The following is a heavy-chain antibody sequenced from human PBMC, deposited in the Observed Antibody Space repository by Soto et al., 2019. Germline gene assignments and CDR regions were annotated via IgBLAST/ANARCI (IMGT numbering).Heavy chain of an antibody. J-gene: IGHJ5*02. V-gene: IGHV1-69*06. CDR1: GGTFSSYA. D-gene: IGHD6-13*01. Sequence: SVKVSCKASGGTFSSYAISWVRQAPGQGLEWMGGIIPIFGTANYAQKFQGRVTITADKSTSTAYMELSSLRSEDTAVYYCARNAYSSSWYSWCDPGGQGTRVTVSS. CDR3: ARNAYSSSWYSWCDP. CDR2: IIPIFGTA.